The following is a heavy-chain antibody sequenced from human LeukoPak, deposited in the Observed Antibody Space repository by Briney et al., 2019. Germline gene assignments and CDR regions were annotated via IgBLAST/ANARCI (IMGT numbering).Heavy chain of an antibody. CDR2: IYYSGST. J-gene: IGHJ4*02. V-gene: IGHV4-31*11. CDR3: ARVGENGDLYYFDY. Sequence: SETLSLTCAVYGGSFSGYYWSWIRQHPGKGLEWIGYIYYSGSTYYNPSLKSRVTISVDTSKNQFSLKLSSVTAADTAVYYCARVGENGDLYYFDYWGQGTLVTVSS. CDR1: GGSFSGYY. D-gene: IGHD4-17*01.